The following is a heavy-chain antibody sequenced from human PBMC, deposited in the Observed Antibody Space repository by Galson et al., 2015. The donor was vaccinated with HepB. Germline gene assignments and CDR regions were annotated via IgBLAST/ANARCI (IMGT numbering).Heavy chain of an antibody. D-gene: IGHD6-6*01. J-gene: IGHJ5*02. CDR1: GFSSADYA. V-gene: IGHV3-23*01. CDR3: ATYNGSSSRWFGP. Sequence: SLRLSCADSGFSSADYAMGWVRQAPGKGPEWVSVISISGLNTIYADSVRGRFTVSRDSSKNTLFLQMNNVRVEDTATYYCATYNGSSSRWFGPWGQGTLVTVSS. CDR2: ISISGLNT.